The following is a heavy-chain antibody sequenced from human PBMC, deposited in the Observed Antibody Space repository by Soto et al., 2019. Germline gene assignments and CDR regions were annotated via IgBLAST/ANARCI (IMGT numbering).Heavy chain of an antibody. CDR2: ISGSGGST. CDR1: GFTFSSYA. Sequence: GGSLRLSCAASGFTFSSYAMSWVRQAPGKGLEWVSAISGSGGSTYYADSVKGRFTISRDNSKNTLYLQMTSLRAEDTAVYYCAKAHVFIVATIYSYYFDYWGQGTLVTVSS. CDR3: AKAHVFIVATIYSYYFDY. J-gene: IGHJ4*02. V-gene: IGHV3-23*01. D-gene: IGHD5-12*01.